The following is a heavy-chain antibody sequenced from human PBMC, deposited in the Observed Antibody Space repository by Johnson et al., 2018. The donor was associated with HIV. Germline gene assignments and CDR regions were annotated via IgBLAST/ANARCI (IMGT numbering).Heavy chain of an antibody. CDR1: GFTFSSYG. D-gene: IGHD4-23*01. CDR3: ARSSTVVTPHDI. J-gene: IGHJ3*02. CDR2: IWYDGCNK. V-gene: IGHV3-33*01. Sequence: QVQLVESGGGVVPPGGSLGLSCAASGFTFSSYGMHWVRQAPGKGLDWVAVIWYDGCNKYYADSVKGRFSISRDTSKNTLFLQLGSLRAEDMAVYYCARSSTVVTPHDIWGQGTMVTVSS.